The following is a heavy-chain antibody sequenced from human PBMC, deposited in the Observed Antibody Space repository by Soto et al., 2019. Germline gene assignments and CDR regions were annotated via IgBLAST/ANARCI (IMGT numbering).Heavy chain of an antibody. V-gene: IGHV4-30-4*01. CDR3: ARKRGVDTISHYYYYGMDV. J-gene: IGHJ6*02. D-gene: IGHD5-12*01. CDR2: IYYRGST. CDR1: GGSISSGDYY. Sequence: QVQLQESGPGLVKPSQTLSLTCTVSGGSISSGDYYWSWIRQPPGKGLEWIGYIYYRGSTYYNPSLKSRVTISVDTSKNQFSLKLSAVTAADTAVYYCARKRGVDTISHYYYYGMDVWGQGTTVSVSS.